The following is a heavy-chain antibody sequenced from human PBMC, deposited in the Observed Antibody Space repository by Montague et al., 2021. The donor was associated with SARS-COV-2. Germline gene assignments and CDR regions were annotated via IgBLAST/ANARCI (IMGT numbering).Heavy chain of an antibody. CDR2: INHSGST. CDR1: GGSFSGYY. CDR3: ACGEITTRGLIYYYGMDV. Sequence: SETLSLTCAVYGGSFSGYYWSWIRQSPRKGLEWIGEINHSGSTNYNPSLKSRVTISVDTSKNQFSLKLRSVTAADTAVYYCACGEITTRGLIYYYGMDVWGQGTMVTVSS. V-gene: IGHV4-34*01. D-gene: IGHD4-11*01. J-gene: IGHJ6*02.